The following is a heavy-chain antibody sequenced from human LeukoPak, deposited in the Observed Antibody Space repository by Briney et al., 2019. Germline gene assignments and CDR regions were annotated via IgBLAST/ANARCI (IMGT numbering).Heavy chain of an antibody. D-gene: IGHD2-2*01. Sequence: QTGGSLRLSCAASGLTLSDHEMDWVRQAPGKGLAWLGRSRNKVNSYSTEYAASVKGRFTFSRDDSKNSLYLQMNSLKTEDTAVYYCVAMIRGVGYWGQGTLVTVSS. CDR2: SRNKVNSYST. CDR1: GLTLSDHE. V-gene: IGHV3-72*01. J-gene: IGHJ4*02. CDR3: VAMIRGVGY.